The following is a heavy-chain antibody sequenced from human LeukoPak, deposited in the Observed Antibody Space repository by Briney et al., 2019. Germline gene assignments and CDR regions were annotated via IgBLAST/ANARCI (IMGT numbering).Heavy chain of an antibody. CDR2: IYHSGST. CDR3: ARGIRFSIAARHWFDP. Sequence: SETLSLTCTVSGGSISSGGYYWSWIRQPPGKGLEWIGYIYHSGSTYYNPSLKSRVTISVDRSKNQFSLKLSSVTAADTAVYYCARGIRFSIAARHWFDPWGQGTLVTVSS. D-gene: IGHD6-6*01. CDR1: GGSISSGGYY. J-gene: IGHJ5*02. V-gene: IGHV4-30-2*01.